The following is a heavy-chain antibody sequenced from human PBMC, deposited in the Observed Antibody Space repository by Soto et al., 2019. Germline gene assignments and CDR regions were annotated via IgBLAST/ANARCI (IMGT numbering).Heavy chain of an antibody. CDR1: GFTFGSYP. Sequence: GGSLRLSCAASGFTFGSYPMHWVRQAPGKGLEWVALISYDGSNKYYADSVKGRFTITRDNSKNTLYLQMNSLRAEDTAVYYCAIAGFRGYTFGSLDYWGQGTLVTVSS. CDR3: AIAGFRGYTFGSLDY. CDR2: ISYDGSNK. D-gene: IGHD5-18*01. V-gene: IGHV3-30-3*01. J-gene: IGHJ4*02.